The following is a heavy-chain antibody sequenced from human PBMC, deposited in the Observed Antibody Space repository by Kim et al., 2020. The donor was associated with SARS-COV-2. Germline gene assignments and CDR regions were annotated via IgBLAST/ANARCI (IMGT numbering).Heavy chain of an antibody. D-gene: IGHD6-13*01. J-gene: IGHJ4*02. V-gene: IGHV3-21*01. CDR3: ARVPPRAAGLTDY. Sequence: YADSGKGRFTISRDNAKNSLYLQMNSLRAEDTAVYYCARVPPRAAGLTDYWGQGTLVTVSS.